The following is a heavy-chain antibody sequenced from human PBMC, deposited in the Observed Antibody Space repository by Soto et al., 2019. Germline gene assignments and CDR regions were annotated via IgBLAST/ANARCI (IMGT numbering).Heavy chain of an antibody. Sequence: PSETLSLTCTVSGGSISSYYWSWIRQPPGKGLEWIGYIYYSGSTNYNPSLKSRVTISVDTSKNQFSLKLSSVTAADTAVYYCARGGFRGYYYYYYGMDVWGQGTTVTVSS. V-gene: IGHV4-59*12. J-gene: IGHJ6*02. CDR3: ARGGFRGYYYYYYGMDV. CDR1: GGSISSYY. D-gene: IGHD2-15*01. CDR2: IYYSGST.